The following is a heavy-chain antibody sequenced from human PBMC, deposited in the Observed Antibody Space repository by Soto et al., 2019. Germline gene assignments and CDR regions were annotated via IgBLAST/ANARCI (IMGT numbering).Heavy chain of an antibody. V-gene: IGHV1-18*04. J-gene: IGHJ5*02. Sequence: ASVKVSCKASGYTFTGYYMHWVRQAPGQGLEWMGWISAYNGNTNYAQKLQDRVTMTTDTSTSTAYMELRSLRSDDTAVYYCARDSPPFDPWGQGALVTVSS. CDR3: ARDSPPFDP. CDR2: ISAYNGNT. CDR1: GYTFTGYY.